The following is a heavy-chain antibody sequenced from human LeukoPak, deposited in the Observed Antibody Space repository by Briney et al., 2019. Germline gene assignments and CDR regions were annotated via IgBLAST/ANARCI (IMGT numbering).Heavy chain of an antibody. J-gene: IGHJ6*04. CDR3: ARDGTPIYSSGWVYMDV. V-gene: IGHV3-48*03. CDR2: ISASGSLT. D-gene: IGHD6-25*01. CDR1: GFSFSSYE. Sequence: GGSLRLSCAASGFSFSSYEMNWVRQVPGKGLEWISYISASGSLTHYADSVEGRFTISRDNAKNSLYLQMNNLRGEDTGLYYCARDGTPIYSSGWVYMDVWGKGTTVTISS.